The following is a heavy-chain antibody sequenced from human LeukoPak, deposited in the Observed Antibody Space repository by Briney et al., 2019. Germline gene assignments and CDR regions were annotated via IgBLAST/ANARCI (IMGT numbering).Heavy chain of an antibody. CDR1: GYSFTTSW. V-gene: IGHV5-10-1*01. J-gene: IGHJ4*02. D-gene: IGHD2-2*01. CDR3: ARLDVVVPAARILDY. CDR2: IDPIDSYT. Sequence: GESLKISCKGSGYSFTTSWISWVRQMPGKGLEWMGRIDPIDSYTDYSPSFQGHVTISADKSISTAYLQWSSLKASDTAMYYCARLDVVVPAARILDYWGQGTLVTVSS.